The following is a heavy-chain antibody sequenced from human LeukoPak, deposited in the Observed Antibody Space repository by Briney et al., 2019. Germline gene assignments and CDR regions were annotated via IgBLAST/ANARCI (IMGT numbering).Heavy chain of an antibody. Sequence: PGGSLRLSCAASGFTFSSYAMHWVRQAPGKGLEWVAVISYDGSNKYYADSVKGRFTTSRDNSKNTLYLQMNSLRAEDTAVYYCALGITMIVVWGQGTLVTVSS. CDR3: ALGITMIVV. D-gene: IGHD3-22*01. CDR1: GFTFSSYA. V-gene: IGHV3-30-3*01. J-gene: IGHJ4*02. CDR2: ISYDGSNK.